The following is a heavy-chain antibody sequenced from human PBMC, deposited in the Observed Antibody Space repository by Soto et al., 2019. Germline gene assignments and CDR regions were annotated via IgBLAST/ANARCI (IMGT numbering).Heavy chain of an antibody. CDR3: ARDPPDFNSGFDS. D-gene: IGHD4-4*01. CDR2: AYYRSRWQY. J-gene: IGHJ5*01. Sequence: PSQTLSLTCAICGDSVSNNGVTWDWIRQSPSRGLEWLGRAYYRSRWQYDYATSVRSRITINPDTSKNQFSLLLTSVTPEDTAVYYCARDPPDFNSGFDSWGQGSLVTVSS. CDR1: GDSVSNNGVT. V-gene: IGHV6-1*01.